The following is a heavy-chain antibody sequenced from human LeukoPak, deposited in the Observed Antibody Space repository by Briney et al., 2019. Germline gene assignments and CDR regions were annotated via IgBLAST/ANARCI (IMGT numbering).Heavy chain of an antibody. CDR3: ARRYDFWSGYYGMDV. J-gene: IGHJ6*02. V-gene: IGHV4-59*01. CDR1: GGSINTYY. CDR2: IYYSGST. Sequence: SETLSLTCTVSGGSINTYYWSWIRQPPGKGLEWIGYIYYSGSTNYNPSLKSRVTMSVDTSKNQFSLKLTSVTAADRAVYYCARRYDFWSGYYGMDVWGQGTTVTVSS. D-gene: IGHD3-3*01.